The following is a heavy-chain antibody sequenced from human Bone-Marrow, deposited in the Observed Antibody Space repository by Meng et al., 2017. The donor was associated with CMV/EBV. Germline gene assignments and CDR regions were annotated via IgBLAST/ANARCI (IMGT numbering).Heavy chain of an antibody. CDR2: IYYSGNT. D-gene: IGHD1-26*01. CDR1: GDSISSSSYY. CDR3: ARASGGSYY. V-gene: IGHV4-39*07. Sequence: LPCTVFGDSISSSSYYWGFIRQPPGKGLEWIGNIYYSGNTYYNPSLKSRGTISMDTSKNQFSLKLTSVTAADTAVYYCARASGGSYYWGQGTLVTVSS. J-gene: IGHJ4*02.